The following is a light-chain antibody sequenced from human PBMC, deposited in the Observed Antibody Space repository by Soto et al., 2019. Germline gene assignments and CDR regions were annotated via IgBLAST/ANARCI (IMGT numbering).Light chain of an antibody. J-gene: IGLJ2*01. CDR2: DVN. V-gene: IGLV2-14*03. Sequence: QSALTQPASVSGSPGQSIAISCIGTSSDVGAYNYVSWYQQHPGKAPKLVIYDVNNRPSGVSNRFSGSKSGNTASLTISGLQAEDEADYYCGSYTTSGSVVFAGGTQLTVL. CDR1: SSDVGAYNY. CDR3: GSYTTSGSVV.